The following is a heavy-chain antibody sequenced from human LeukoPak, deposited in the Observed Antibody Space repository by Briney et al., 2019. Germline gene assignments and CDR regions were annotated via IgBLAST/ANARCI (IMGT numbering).Heavy chain of an antibody. V-gene: IGHV3-74*01. J-gene: IGHJ6*03. Sequence: PGGSLRLSCAASGFTFSSYWMHWVRQAPGKGLVWVSRINSYGSSATYANSVKGRFTISRDNAKNTLFLQMDSLRAEDTAVYYCARAMYCTSTTCPHYYYYMDVWGKGTTVTVSS. CDR3: ARAMYCTSTTCPHYYYYMDV. D-gene: IGHD2-2*01. CDR2: INSYGSSA. CDR1: GFTFSSYW.